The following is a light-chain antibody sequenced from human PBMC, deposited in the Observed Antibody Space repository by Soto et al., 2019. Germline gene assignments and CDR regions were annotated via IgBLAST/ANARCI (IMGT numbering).Light chain of an antibody. CDR2: RNN. Sequence: QSVLTQPPSASGTPGQRVTISCSGSSSNIGSNYVYWYQQLPGTAPKLLIYRNNQRPSGVPDRFSGSKSGTSASLAISGLRSEDEADYYCAAWDDSLSAFYVFVTGTKLTVL. V-gene: IGLV1-47*01. CDR3: AAWDDSLSAFYV. J-gene: IGLJ1*01. CDR1: SSNIGSNY.